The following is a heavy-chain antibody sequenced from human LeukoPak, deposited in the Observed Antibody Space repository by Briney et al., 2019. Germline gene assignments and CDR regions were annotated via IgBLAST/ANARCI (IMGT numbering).Heavy chain of an antibody. CDR2: ISYDGSNK. CDR1: GFTFSSYG. D-gene: IGHD3-10*01. V-gene: IGHV3-30*03. J-gene: IGHJ3*02. Sequence: PGRSLRLSCAASGFTFSSYGMHWVRQAPGKGLEWVAVISYDGSNKYYADSVKGRFTISRDNSKNTLYLQMNSLRAEDTAVYYCARDMVDAFDIWGQGTMVTVSS. CDR3: ARDMVDAFDI.